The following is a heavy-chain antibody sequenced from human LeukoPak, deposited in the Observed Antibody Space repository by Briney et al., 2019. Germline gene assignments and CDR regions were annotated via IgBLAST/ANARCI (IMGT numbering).Heavy chain of an antibody. V-gene: IGHV3-48*02. CDR3: AREVGVMITFGGVIENDAFDI. CDR2: ISSSSSTI. Sequence: GGSLRLSCAASGFTFSSYSMNWVRQAPGKGLVWVSYISSSSSTIYYADSVKGRFTISRDNAKNSLYLQMNSLRDEDTAVYYCAREVGVMITFGGVIENDAFDIWGQGTMVTVSS. J-gene: IGHJ3*02. CDR1: GFTFSSYS. D-gene: IGHD3-16*02.